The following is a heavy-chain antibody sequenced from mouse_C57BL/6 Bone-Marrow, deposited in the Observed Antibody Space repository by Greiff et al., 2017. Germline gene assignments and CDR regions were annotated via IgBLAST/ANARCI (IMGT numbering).Heavy chain of an antibody. CDR3: ARQLRLRGGYFDY. CDR2: IDPNSGGT. Sequence: VQLQQPGAELVKPGASVKLSCKASGYTFTSYWMHWVKQRPGGGLEWIGRIDPNSGGTKYNEKFKSKATLTVDKPSSTAYMQLSSLTSEDSAVYYCARQLRLRGGYFDYWGQGTTLTVSS. J-gene: IGHJ2*01. CDR1: GYTFTSYW. V-gene: IGHV1-72*01. D-gene: IGHD3-2*02.